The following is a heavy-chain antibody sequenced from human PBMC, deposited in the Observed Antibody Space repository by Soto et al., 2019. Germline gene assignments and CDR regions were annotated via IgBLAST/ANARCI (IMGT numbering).Heavy chain of an antibody. CDR3: AKSQVARQTSGSYYDYYYYGMDV. Sequence: PGGSLRLSCAASEFTFSNYAMSWVRQAPGKGLEWVSAISYGGGTTYYADSVKGRFTISRDNSKNTLYLQMNSLRAEDTAVYYCAKSQVARQTSGSYYDYYYYGMDVWGQGTTVTVSS. CDR2: ISYGGGTT. D-gene: IGHD1-26*01. V-gene: IGHV3-23*01. CDR1: EFTFSNYA. J-gene: IGHJ6*02.